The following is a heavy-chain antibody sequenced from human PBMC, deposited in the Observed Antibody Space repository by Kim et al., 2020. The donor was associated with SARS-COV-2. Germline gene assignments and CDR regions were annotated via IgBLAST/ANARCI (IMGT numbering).Heavy chain of an antibody. CDR1: GFTFSSYC. D-gene: IGHD5-18*01. V-gene: IGHV3-74*01. J-gene: IGHJ4*02. CDR2: IKSGGSST. Sequence: GGSLRLSCAASGFTFSSYCMHWVRHAPGKGLVWVSRIKSGGSSTSYADSVKGRFTISRDNAKNTLYVQMNSLRAEDTAVYYCARTGTQRCPLDYWGQSTL. CDR3: ARTGTQRCPLDY.